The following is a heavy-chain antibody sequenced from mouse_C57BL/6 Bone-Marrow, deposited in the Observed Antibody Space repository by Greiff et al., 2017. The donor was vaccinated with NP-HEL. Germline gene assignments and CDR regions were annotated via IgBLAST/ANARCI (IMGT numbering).Heavy chain of an antibody. D-gene: IGHD3-2*02. J-gene: IGHJ3*01. V-gene: IGHV8-8*01. CDR2: IWWDDDK. CDR1: GFSLSTFGMG. Sequence: QVQLKESGPGILQPSQTLSLTCSFSGFSLSTFGMGVGWIRQPSGKGLEWLAHIWWDDDKYYNPALKSRLTISKDTSKNQIFLKIANVDTADTATYYCARNGELRPAWFAYWGQGTLVTVSA. CDR3: ARNGELRPAWFAY.